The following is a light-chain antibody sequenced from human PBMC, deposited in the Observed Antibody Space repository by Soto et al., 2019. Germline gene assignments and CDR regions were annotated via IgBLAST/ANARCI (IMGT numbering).Light chain of an antibody. CDR2: EVS. J-gene: IGLJ2*01. CDR3: SSYAGSNIVL. Sequence: QSALTQPASVSGSPGQSITISCTGTSSDVGAYNYVSWYQQQSGKAPKLMIHEVSKRPSGVPDRFSGSKSGNTASLTVSGLQAEDEAGYYCSSYAGSNIVLFGGGTKVTVL. CDR1: SSDVGAYNY. V-gene: IGLV2-8*01.